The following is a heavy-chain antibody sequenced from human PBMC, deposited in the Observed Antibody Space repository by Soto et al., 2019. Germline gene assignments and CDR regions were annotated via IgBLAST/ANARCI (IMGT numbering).Heavy chain of an antibody. V-gene: IGHV1-18*01. CDR3: AREASVLIPAAQPSRFDS. CDR2: ISPYSGYT. D-gene: IGHD2-2*01. Sequence: ASVKVSCKGFGYSFMKYGINWVRQAPGQGLEWVGWISPYSGYTHSAQKFHGRLTLTTDTAASTAYMELRILRSADTALYYCAREASVLIPAAQPSRFDSWGQGTLVTVS. J-gene: IGHJ4*02. CDR1: GYSFMKYG.